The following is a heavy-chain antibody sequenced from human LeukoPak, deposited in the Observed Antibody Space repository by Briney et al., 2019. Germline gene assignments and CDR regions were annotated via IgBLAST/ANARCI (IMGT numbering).Heavy chain of an antibody. V-gene: IGHV3-11*03. D-gene: IGHD5-18*01. Sequence: GGSLRLSCAASGFXFSDYYMSWIRQAPGQGLEWLSYISSSSTYTNYADSVKGRFSISRDNAKNSVYLQMNSLRAEDTAVYYCAKGYSYGHLWGQGTLVTVSS. CDR3: AKGYSYGHL. CDR1: GFXFSDYY. CDR2: ISSSSTYT. J-gene: IGHJ4*02.